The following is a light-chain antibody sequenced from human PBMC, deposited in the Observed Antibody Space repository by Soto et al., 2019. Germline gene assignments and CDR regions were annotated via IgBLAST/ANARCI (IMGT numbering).Light chain of an antibody. V-gene: IGKV3-11*01. J-gene: IGKJ3*01. CDR3: QQRSNWPLT. CDR2: DAS. CDR1: QSVSSY. Sequence: DIVLTQSPATLSLSPGERATLSCRASQSVSSYLVWFQQKPGQAPRLLIYDASTRATGIPARFSGSGSGTDFTLTISSLAPEDFAVYYCQQRSNWPLTFGHGTKVDIK.